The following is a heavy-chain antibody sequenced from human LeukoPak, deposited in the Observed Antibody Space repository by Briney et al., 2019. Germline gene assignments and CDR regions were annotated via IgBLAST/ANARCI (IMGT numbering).Heavy chain of an antibody. CDR2: TYYRSKWYN. V-gene: IGHV6-1*01. CDR3: ARTRYCSSTSCYEAAAFDI. D-gene: IGHD2-2*01. J-gene: IGHJ3*02. CDR1: GDSVSSNSAA. Sequence: SQTLSLTCAISGDSVSSNSAAWNWIRQSPSRGLEWLGRTYYRSKWYNDYAVSVKSRITINPDTSKNQFSLQLNSVTPEDTAVYYCARTRYCSSTSCYEAAAFDIWGQGTMVTVSS.